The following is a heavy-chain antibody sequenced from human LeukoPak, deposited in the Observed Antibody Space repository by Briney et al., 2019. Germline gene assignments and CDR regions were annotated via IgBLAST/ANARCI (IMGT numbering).Heavy chain of an antibody. CDR3: ARKAQYNGHYPLDY. D-gene: IGHD1-7*01. CDR2: TGDRGDYT. V-gene: IGHV3-23*01. CDR1: GFTFTSYS. J-gene: IGHJ4*02. Sequence: GGSLRLSCAASGFTFTSYSMSWVRQAPGKGLEWVSGTGDRGDYTYYADSVKGRFTISRDSSKNTLFLQMNSLRAEDTALYFCARKAQYNGHYPLDYWGQGTLVTVSS.